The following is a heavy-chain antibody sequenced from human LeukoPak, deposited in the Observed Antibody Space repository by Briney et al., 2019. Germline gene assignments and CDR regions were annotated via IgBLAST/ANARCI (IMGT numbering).Heavy chain of an antibody. CDR3: ARVGVWFGDFDY. J-gene: IGHJ4*02. V-gene: IGHV4-34*01. CDR1: GGSFSGYY. Sequence: PSETLSLTCAVYGGSFSGYYWSWIRRPPGKGLEWIGEINHSGSTNYNPSLKSRVTISVDTSKNQFSLKLSSVTAADTAVYYCARVGVWFGDFDYWGQGTLVTVSS. CDR2: INHSGST. D-gene: IGHD3-10*01.